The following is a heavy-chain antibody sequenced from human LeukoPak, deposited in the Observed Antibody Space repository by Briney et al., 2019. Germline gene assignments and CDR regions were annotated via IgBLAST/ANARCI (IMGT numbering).Heavy chain of an antibody. CDR3: AKDQAGA. V-gene: IGHV3-30*02. CDR1: GFTFSSYG. D-gene: IGHD1-26*01. J-gene: IGHJ5*02. CDR2: IQYDGDNK. Sequence: GGSLRLSCAASGFTFSSYGMHWVRQAPGKGLEWVGFIQYDGDNKYYADSVKGRFTISRDNSKSTLYLQMNSLRPDDTAVYYCAKDQAGAWGQGTLVTVSS.